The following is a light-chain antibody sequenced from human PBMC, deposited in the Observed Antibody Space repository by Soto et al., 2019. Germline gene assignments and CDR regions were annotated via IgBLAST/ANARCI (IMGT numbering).Light chain of an antibody. V-gene: IGLV2-14*03. CDR2: DVG. CDR3: SSYTSSSTLDS. Sequence: QSVLTQPASVSGSPGKSITISCTGTRSDVGGYNSVSWYHHHPGKAPKLILYDVGNRPSGVSNRFSASKSGNTASLTTPGLQAEDEADYYCSSYTSSSTLDSFGTGTKFPVL. CDR1: RSDVGGYNS. J-gene: IGLJ1*01.